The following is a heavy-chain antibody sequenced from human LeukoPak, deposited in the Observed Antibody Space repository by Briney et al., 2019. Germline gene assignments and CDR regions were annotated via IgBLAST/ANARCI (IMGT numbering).Heavy chain of an antibody. J-gene: IGHJ4*02. D-gene: IGHD6-13*01. CDR1: GFTFSSYA. CDR3: AKERSSWYASFDY. V-gene: IGHV3-23*01. Sequence: GGSLRLSCAASGFTFSSYAMSWVRQAPGKGLEWVSAISGSGGGTYYADSVKGRFTISRDNSKNTLYLQMSSLRAEDTAVYYCAKERSSWYASFDYWGQGTLVTVSS. CDR2: ISGSGGGT.